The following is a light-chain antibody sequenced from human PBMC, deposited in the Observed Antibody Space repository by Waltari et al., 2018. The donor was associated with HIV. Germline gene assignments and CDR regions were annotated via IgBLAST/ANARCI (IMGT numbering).Light chain of an antibody. CDR2: GKN. CDR1: SLRKYH. CDR3: ACWDRSGDYIL. Sequence: SSELTQDPAVSVALGQTVKIACLGDSLRKYHVSLYRLRPGQAPQLLVYGKNSRPSGIPDRFSASSSGNRAFLTITGARAEDEADYYCACWDRSGDYILFGGGTSLTGL. V-gene: IGLV3-19*01. J-gene: IGLJ2*01.